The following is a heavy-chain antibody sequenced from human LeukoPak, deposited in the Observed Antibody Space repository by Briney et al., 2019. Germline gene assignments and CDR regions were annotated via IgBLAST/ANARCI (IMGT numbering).Heavy chain of an antibody. J-gene: IGHJ4*02. D-gene: IGHD6-13*01. Sequence: ASVNVSCKASGYTFTGHYMHWVRQAPGQGLEWMGWINPKNAGTNYAQKFQGRVTMTRDTSTGTVHMELSRLRSDDTAVYYCARTLYIAAAPGGFDYWGQGTLVTVSS. CDR3: ARTLYIAAAPGGFDY. V-gene: IGHV1-2*02. CDR2: INPKNAGT. CDR1: GYTFTGHY.